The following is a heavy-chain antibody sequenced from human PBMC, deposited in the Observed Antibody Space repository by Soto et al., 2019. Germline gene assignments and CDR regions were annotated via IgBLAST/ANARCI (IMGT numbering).Heavy chain of an antibody. CDR3: ARDSGAGPGFEACYYYGMDV. J-gene: IGHJ6*02. CDR2: IIPIFGTA. CDR1: GGTFSSYA. Sequence: QVQLVQSGAAVKKPGSSVKVSCKASGGTFSSYAISWVRQAPGQGLEWMGGIIPIFGTANYAQKFQGRVTITADESTSTAYMELSSLRSEDTAVYYCARDSGAGPGFEACYYYGMDVWGQGTTVTVSS. D-gene: IGHD6-19*01. V-gene: IGHV1-69*12.